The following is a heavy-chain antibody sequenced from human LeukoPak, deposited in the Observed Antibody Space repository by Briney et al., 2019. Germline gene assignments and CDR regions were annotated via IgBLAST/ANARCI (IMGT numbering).Heavy chain of an antibody. CDR1: GFTFSSFA. CDR2: ISGDGGRT. J-gene: IGHJ4*02. D-gene: IGHD2-2*01. V-gene: IGHV3-23*01. Sequence: GGSLRLSCAASGFTFSSFAMIWVRQAPGKGLEWVSGISGDGGRTWYAGSVKGRFTISRDNSKNTLSLQMNSLRAEDTAVYYYAKVNWCSASCADAWGQGTLVTVSS. CDR3: AKVNWCSASCADA.